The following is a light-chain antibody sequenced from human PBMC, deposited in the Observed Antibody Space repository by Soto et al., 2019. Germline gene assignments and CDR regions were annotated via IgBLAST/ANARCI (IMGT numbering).Light chain of an antibody. CDR2: FAS. V-gene: IGKV1-9*01. J-gene: IGKJ3*01. Sequence: DIQLTQSPSFLSASVGDRVTIACRASQGINNYLAWHQQKPGKAPKLLIYFASTLQSGVPSRFSGSASGTEFTLTIDSLQPDDFASYYCQQLNSYPVTFGPGTKVDIK. CDR3: QQLNSYPVT. CDR1: QGINNY.